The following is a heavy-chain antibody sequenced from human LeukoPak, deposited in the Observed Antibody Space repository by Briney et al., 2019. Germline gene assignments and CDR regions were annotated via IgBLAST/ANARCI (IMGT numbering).Heavy chain of an antibody. D-gene: IGHD3-16*01. CDR2: ISYDGNNR. CDR1: RFTFSSYG. J-gene: IGHJ3*02. CDR3: AKVKGEVIGAFDI. V-gene: IGHV3-30*18. Sequence: PGGSLRLSCAASRFTFSSYGMHWVRQAPGKGLEWVAVISYDGNNRYYADSVKGRFTISRYNSKNTLYLQMNSLGAEDTAVYYCAKVKGEVIGAFDIWGQGTMVTVSS.